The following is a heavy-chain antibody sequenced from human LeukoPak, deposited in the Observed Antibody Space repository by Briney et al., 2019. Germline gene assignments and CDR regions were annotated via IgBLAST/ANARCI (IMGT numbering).Heavy chain of an antibody. J-gene: IGHJ5*02. D-gene: IGHD2-2*01. CDR3: ASDLPAATT. V-gene: IGHV3-21*01. CDR2: ISGSSTYI. CDR1: GFTFSGYS. Sequence: GGSLRLSCAASGFTFSGYSMSWVRQAPGKGLEWVSSISGSSTYIFYADSVKGRFTISRDNAQNSLYLQMNGLRAEDTAVYYCASDLPAATTWGQGTLVTVSS.